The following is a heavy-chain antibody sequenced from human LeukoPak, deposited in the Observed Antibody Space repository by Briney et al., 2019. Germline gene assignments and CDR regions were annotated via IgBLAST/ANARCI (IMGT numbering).Heavy chain of an antibody. CDR1: GGSISSYY. CDR3: ARDRYGDYPDAFDI. Sequence: SETPSLSCTVSGGSISSYYWSWIRQPPGKGLEWIGYVYYSGSTNYNPSLKSRVTISVYTSKNQFSLKLSSVTAADTAVYYCARDRYGDYPDAFDIWGQGTMVTVSS. D-gene: IGHD4-17*01. V-gene: IGHV4-59*01. J-gene: IGHJ3*02. CDR2: VYYSGST.